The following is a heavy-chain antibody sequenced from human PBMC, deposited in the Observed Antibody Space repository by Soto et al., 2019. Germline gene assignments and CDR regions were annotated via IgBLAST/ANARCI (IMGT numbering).Heavy chain of an antibody. CDR3: ASSRGYSGYDPLDY. D-gene: IGHD5-12*01. J-gene: IGHJ4*02. Sequence: ASVKVSCKASGYTFTGYYMHWVRQAPGQGLEWMGWINPNSGGTNYAQKFQGWVTMTRDTSISTAYMELSRLRSDDTAVYYCASSRGYSGYDPLDYWGQGTLVTVSS. V-gene: IGHV1-2*04. CDR2: INPNSGGT. CDR1: GYTFTGYY.